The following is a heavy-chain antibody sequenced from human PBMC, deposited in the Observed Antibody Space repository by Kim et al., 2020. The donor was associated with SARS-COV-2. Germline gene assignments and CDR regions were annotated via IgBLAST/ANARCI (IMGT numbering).Heavy chain of an antibody. CDR2: ISYDGSNK. D-gene: IGHD3-9*01. J-gene: IGHJ4*02. Sequence: GGSLRLSCAASGFTFSSYAMHWVRQAPGKGLEWVAVISYDGSNKYYADSVKGRFTISRDNSKNTLYLQMNSLRAEDTAVYYCARDRHYDILTGYNYFDYWGQGTLVTVSS. CDR1: GFTFSSYA. V-gene: IGHV3-30*04. CDR3: ARDRHYDILTGYNYFDY.